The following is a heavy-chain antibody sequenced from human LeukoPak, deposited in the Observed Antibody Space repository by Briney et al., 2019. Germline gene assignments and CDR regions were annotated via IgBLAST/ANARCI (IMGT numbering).Heavy chain of an antibody. D-gene: IGHD2-2*01. CDR2: INDGGGNT. CDR3: AKEVGPGALFDH. V-gene: IGHV3-23*01. J-gene: IGHJ4*02. CDR1: GFAFSSYG. Sequence: GGSLRLSCAASGFAFSSYGMSWVRQAPGKGLEWASTINDGGGNTHYPDSVKGRSTVSRDNSKNTLYLQMNSLRAEDTAVYYCAKEVGPGALFDHWGQGTLVTVSS.